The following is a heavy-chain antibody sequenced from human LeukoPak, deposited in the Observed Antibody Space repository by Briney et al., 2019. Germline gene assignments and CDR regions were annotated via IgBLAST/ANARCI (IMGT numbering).Heavy chain of an antibody. CDR1: GGTSSSYA. J-gene: IGHJ4*02. V-gene: IGHV1-69*05. Sequence: SVKVSCKASGGTSSSYAISWVRQAPGQGLEWMGGIIPIFGTANYAQKFQGRVTITTDESTSTAYMELSSLRSEDTAVYYCASGVFYGSGSYGVDYWGQGTLVTVSS. D-gene: IGHD3-10*01. CDR3: ASGVFYGSGSYGVDY. CDR2: IIPIFGTA.